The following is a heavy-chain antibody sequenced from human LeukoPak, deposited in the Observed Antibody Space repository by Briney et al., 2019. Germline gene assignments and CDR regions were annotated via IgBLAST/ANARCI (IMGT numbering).Heavy chain of an antibody. Sequence: PGGSLRLSCAASGFTFSNAWMSWVRQAPGKGLEWVGRIKSKTDGGTTDYAAPVKGRFTISRDDSKNTLYLQMNSLKTEDTAVYYCTTAGLLLWFGELSNLGLAYWGQGTLVTVSS. D-gene: IGHD3-10*01. CDR1: GFTFSNAW. V-gene: IGHV3-15*01. CDR2: IKSKTDGGTT. CDR3: TTAGLLLWFGELSNLGLAY. J-gene: IGHJ4*02.